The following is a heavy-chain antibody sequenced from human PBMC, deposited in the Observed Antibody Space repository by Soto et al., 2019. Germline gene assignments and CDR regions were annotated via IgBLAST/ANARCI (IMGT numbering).Heavy chain of an antibody. J-gene: IGHJ6*01. CDR2: IRSKAYGGTT. V-gene: IGHV3-49*04. CDR3: ARHFGVVNLYGMDV. CDR1: VFTFGDYA. D-gene: IGHD3-3*01. Sequence: GSLRLSCTASVFTFGDYAMSWVRQAPGKGLEWVGFIRSKAYGGTTEYAASVKGRFTISRDDSKSIAYLQMNSLKTEDTAVYYCARHFGVVNLYGMDVWGQGTTVTVSS.